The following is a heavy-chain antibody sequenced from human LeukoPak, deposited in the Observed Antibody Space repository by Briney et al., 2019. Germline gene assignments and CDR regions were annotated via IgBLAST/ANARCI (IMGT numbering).Heavy chain of an antibody. V-gene: IGHV4-59*01. J-gene: IGHJ4*02. Sequence: PSETLSLTCTVSGGSISSYYWSWIRQPPGKGLEWIGYIYYSGSTNYNPSLKSRVTISVDTSKNQFSLKLSSVTAADTAVYYCARVDSGTYYPFDYWGQGTLVTVSS. CDR3: ARVDSGTYYPFDY. CDR1: GGSISSYY. CDR2: IYYSGST. D-gene: IGHD1-26*01.